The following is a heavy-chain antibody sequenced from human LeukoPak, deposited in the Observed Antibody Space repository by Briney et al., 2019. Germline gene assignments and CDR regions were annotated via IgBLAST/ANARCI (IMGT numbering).Heavy chain of an antibody. J-gene: IGHJ4*02. D-gene: IGHD2-15*01. CDR2: INSDGSTT. CDR3: ARDHDRYCSGGSCSEF. CDR1: GFTFSSYW. V-gene: IGHV3-74*01. Sequence: PGGSLSLSCAVSGFTFSSYWMHWVRQAPGKGLVWVSRINSDGSTTSYADSVKGRFTISRDNAKNSLYLQMSSLRAEDTAVYYCARDHDRYCSGGSCSEFWGQGTLVTVSS.